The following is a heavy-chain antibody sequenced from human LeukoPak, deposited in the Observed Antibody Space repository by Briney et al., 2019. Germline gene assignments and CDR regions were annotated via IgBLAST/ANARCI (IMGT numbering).Heavy chain of an antibody. CDR3: ARDIGVSQFDS. Sequence: GASVKVSCKASGYTFTNYGISWVRRAPGQGLEWMGWISGYNGTTDYSQKLQGRVTMTTDTSTSTAYMELRSLTSDDTAVYYCARDIGVSQFDSWGQGTLVTVSS. V-gene: IGHV1-18*01. D-gene: IGHD3-10*01. CDR2: ISGYNGTT. CDR1: GYTFTNYG. J-gene: IGHJ4*02.